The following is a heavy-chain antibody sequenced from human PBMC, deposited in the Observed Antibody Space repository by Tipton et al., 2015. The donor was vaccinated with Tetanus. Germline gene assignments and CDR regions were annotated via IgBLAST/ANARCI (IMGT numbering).Heavy chain of an antibody. J-gene: IGHJ3*02. CDR2: IYTSGST. Sequence: GLVKPSETLSLTCTVSGGSISTYYWSWIRQPAGKGLEWIGRIYTSGSTNYTPSLKRRVTMSVDTSNTQFSLKLSSVTAADTAVYYCARDVWRYYDSSGYQDHDAFDIWGQGTMVTVSS. CDR3: ARDVWRYYDSSGYQDHDAFDI. CDR1: GGSISTYY. D-gene: IGHD3-22*01. V-gene: IGHV4-4*07.